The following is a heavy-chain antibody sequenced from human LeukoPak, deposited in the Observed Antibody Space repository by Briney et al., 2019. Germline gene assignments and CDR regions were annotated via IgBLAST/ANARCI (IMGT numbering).Heavy chain of an antibody. Sequence: PGGSLRLSCAASGFTFSSYAMSWVRQAPGKGPEWVSTISGSYDYKYYADSVQGRFTISRDNAKKSLYLQMNSLRAEDTAVYYCAELGITMIGGVWGKGTTVTISS. D-gene: IGHD3-10*02. J-gene: IGHJ6*04. CDR1: GFTFSSYA. CDR3: AELGITMIGGV. V-gene: IGHV3-21*01. CDR2: ISGSYDYK.